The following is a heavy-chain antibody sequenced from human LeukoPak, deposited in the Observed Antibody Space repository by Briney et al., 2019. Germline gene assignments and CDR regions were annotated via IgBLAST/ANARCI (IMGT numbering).Heavy chain of an antibody. Sequence: GRSLRLSCAASGFTFSSYAMHWVRQAPGKGLEWVAVISYDGSNKYYADSVKGRFTISRDNSKNTLYLQMNSLRAEDTAVYYCARSRSRIAAAGLDYWGQGTLVTVSS. CDR1: GFTFSSYA. J-gene: IGHJ4*02. CDR3: ARSRSRIAAAGLDY. D-gene: IGHD6-13*01. V-gene: IGHV3-30-3*01. CDR2: ISYDGSNK.